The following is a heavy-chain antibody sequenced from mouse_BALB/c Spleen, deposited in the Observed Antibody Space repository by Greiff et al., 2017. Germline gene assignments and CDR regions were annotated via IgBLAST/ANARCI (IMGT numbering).Heavy chain of an antibody. CDR2: ISYSGST. Sequence: EVKLQESGPGLVKPSQSLFLTCTVTGYSITSDYAWNWIRQFPGNKLEWMGYISYSGSTSYNPSLKSRISITRDTSKNQFFLQLNSVTTEDTATYYCAYGNYDAMDYWGQGTSVTVSS. CDR3: AYGNYDAMDY. CDR1: GYSITSDYA. V-gene: IGHV3-2*02. J-gene: IGHJ4*01. D-gene: IGHD2-1*01.